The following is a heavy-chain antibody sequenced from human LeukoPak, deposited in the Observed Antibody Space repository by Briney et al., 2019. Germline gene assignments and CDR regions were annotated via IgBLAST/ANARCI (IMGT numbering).Heavy chain of an antibody. CDR2: ISGSGGST. CDR3: AKGAYSSGWRYYFDY. V-gene: IGHV3-23*01. Sequence: PGGSLRLSCAASGFTFSSYAMSWVCQAPGKGLEWVSAISGSGGSTYYADSVKGRFTISRDNSKNTLYLQMNSLRAEDTAVYYCAKGAYSSGWRYYFDYWGQGTLVTVSS. J-gene: IGHJ4*02. CDR1: GFTFSSYA. D-gene: IGHD6-19*01.